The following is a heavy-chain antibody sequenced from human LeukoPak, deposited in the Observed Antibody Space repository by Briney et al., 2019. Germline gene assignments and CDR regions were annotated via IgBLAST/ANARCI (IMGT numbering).Heavy chain of an antibody. CDR1: GFTFSDYN. J-gene: IGHJ4*02. V-gene: IGHV3-21*01. Sequence: GGSLRLSRAASGFTFSDYNINWVRQAPGKGLEWVSSISSGSSYIYYADSVKGRFTISRDNAKNSLYLQMNSLRAEDTAVYYCASDYCSGGSCYLRDYWGQGTLVTVSS. D-gene: IGHD2-15*01. CDR3: ASDYCSGGSCYLRDY. CDR2: ISSGSSYI.